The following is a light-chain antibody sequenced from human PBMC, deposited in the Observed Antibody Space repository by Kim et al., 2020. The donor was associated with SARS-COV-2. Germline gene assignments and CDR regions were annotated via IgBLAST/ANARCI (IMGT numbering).Light chain of an antibody. CDR2: LAS. CDR3: QHYIRFPYT. Sequence: DIQMTQSPSTLSASVGDRVTITCRASQTISTWLAWYQQKPGKAPKLLLYLASTLECGVPSRFSGSGSGTEFTLTIDSLQPDDFATYYCQHYIRFPYTFGQGTKLEI. J-gene: IGKJ2*01. V-gene: IGKV1-5*03. CDR1: QTISTW.